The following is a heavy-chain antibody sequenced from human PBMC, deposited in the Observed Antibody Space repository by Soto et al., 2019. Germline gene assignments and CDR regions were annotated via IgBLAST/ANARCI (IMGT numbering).Heavy chain of an antibody. V-gene: IGHV4-59*01. CDR3: ARLTHDNAFDI. Sequence: SETLSLTCTVSGGSISSYYWSWIRQPPGKGLEWIGYIYYSGSTNYNPSLKSRVTISVDTSKNQFSLKLSSVTAADTAVYYCARLTHDNAFDIWGQGTMVTVSS. CDR2: IYYSGST. CDR1: GGSISSYY. J-gene: IGHJ3*02.